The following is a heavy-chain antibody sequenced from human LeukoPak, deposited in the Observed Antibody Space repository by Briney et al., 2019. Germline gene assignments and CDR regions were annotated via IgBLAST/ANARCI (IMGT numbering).Heavy chain of an antibody. V-gene: IGHV3-23*01. CDR2: ISGSGGGT. J-gene: IGHJ4*02. D-gene: IGHD3-10*01. Sequence: PGGSLRLSCAASGFTFSNYAMSWVRQAPGKGLEWVSTISGSGGGTYYADSVKGRFTISRDNSKNTPSLQMNSLRAEDTAAYYCAKDHGSGTYYYLDQWGQGTLVTVSS. CDR3: AKDHGSGTYYYLDQ. CDR1: GFTFSNYA.